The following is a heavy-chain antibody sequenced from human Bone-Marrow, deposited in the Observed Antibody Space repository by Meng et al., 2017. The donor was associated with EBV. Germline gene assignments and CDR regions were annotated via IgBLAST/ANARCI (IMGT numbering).Heavy chain of an antibody. Sequence: VQLVESGGGLVQPGGSLRLSCAASGFTFSSYGMHWVRQAPGKGLVWVSRTNENGRVTDYADAVKGRFTISRDNTKNILYLQMNSLRVDDTAVYFCSRDLAGSDDDWGQGTLVTVSS. CDR2: TNENGRVT. J-gene: IGHJ4*02. V-gene: IGHV3-74*01. CDR1: GFTFSSYG. D-gene: IGHD6-25*01. CDR3: SRDLAGSDDD.